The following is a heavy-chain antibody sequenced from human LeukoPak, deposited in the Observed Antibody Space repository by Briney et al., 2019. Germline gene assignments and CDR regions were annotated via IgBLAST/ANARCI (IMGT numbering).Heavy chain of an antibody. Sequence: SGRSLRLSCAASGFTFSSYAMHWVRQAPGKGLEWVAVISYDGSNKYYADSVKGRFTISRDNSKNTLYLQMNSLRAEDTAVYYCASWYAGGIDYWGQGTLVTASS. CDR2: ISYDGSNK. CDR3: ASWYAGGIDY. J-gene: IGHJ4*02. CDR1: GFTFSSYA. D-gene: IGHD6-13*01. V-gene: IGHV3-30-3*01.